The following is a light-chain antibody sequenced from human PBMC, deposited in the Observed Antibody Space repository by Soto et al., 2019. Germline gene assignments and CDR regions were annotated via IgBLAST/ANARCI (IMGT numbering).Light chain of an antibody. J-gene: IGKJ1*01. CDR1: QSVSSSY. CDR3: QQYESSPVT. CDR2: GAS. Sequence: EIVLTQSPGTLSLSPGERATLSCRASQSVSSSYLAWFQQKPGQAPRLLIYGASSRATGIPDRFSGSGSGADFTLTISGLEPEDFAVYYCQQYESSPVTFGQGTKVEIK. V-gene: IGKV3-20*01.